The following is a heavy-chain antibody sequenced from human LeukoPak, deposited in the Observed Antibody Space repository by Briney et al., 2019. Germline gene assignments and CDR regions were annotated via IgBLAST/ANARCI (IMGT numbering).Heavy chain of an antibody. CDR2: ISYSANT. CDR1: GASIISSNYH. Sequence: SETTSLTCTVSGASIISSNYHWGWIRQPPGKGLEWIGSISYSANTYYNPSLKGRVTISVDASKNQFSLKLNSVTAADTAVYYCARRVAVAGGWFDPWGQGTLVTVSS. D-gene: IGHD6-19*01. V-gene: IGHV4-39*01. CDR3: ARRVAVAGGWFDP. J-gene: IGHJ5*02.